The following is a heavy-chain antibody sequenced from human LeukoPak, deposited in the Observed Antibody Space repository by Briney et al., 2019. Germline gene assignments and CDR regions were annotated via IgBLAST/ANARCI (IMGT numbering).Heavy chain of an antibody. CDR1: GFTFSSYA. J-gene: IGHJ1*01. CDR3: AREKGLCSSTSCYPQYFQH. D-gene: IGHD2-2*01. V-gene: IGHV3-30-3*01. Sequence: PGRSLRLSCAASGFTFSSYAMHWVRRAPGKGLEWVAVISYDGSNKYYADSVKGRFTISRDNSKNTLYLQMNSLRAEDTAVYYCAREKGLCSSTSCYPQYFQHWGQGTLVTVSS. CDR2: ISYDGSNK.